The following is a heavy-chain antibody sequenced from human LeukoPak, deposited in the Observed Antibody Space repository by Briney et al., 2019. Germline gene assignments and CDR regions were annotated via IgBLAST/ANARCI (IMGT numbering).Heavy chain of an antibody. J-gene: IGHJ3*02. V-gene: IGHV3-53*01. Sequence: GGSLRLSCAASGFTVSSNYMSWVRQAPGKGLEWVSIIYSGGSTFYADSVKGRFTISRDNSKNTLYLLMNSLRAEDTAVYYCARGGSYLSAFDIWGQGTMVTVSS. CDR2: IYSGGST. D-gene: IGHD1-26*01. CDR3: ARGGSYLSAFDI. CDR1: GFTVSSNY.